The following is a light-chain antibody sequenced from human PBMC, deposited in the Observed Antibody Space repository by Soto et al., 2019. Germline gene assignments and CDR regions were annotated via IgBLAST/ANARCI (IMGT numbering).Light chain of an antibody. J-gene: IGKJ4*01. CDR3: QDRGNWPLFT. V-gene: IGKV3-11*01. CDR2: DAS. Sequence: EIVLTQSPATLSLSLGERATLSCRASQSLSGYLAWYQQKPGQAPRLLLYDASHRATGIPARFTGSGSGTDFTLTISRLEPEDFAVYYCQDRGNWPLFTFGGGTKVELK. CDR1: QSLSGY.